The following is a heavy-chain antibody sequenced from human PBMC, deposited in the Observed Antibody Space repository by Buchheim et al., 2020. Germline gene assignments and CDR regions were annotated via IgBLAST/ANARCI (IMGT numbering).Heavy chain of an antibody. CDR2: ISYDGSNK. V-gene: IGHV3-30-3*01. CDR1: GFTFSSYA. Sequence: QVQLVESGGGVVQPGRSLRLSCAASGFTFSSYAMHWVRQAPGKGLEWVAVISYDGSNKYYADSVKGRFTISRDNSKNTLYLQMNSLRAEDTAVYYCARDYYDSSGYRNPNYWGQGTL. CDR3: ARDYYDSSGYRNPNY. D-gene: IGHD3-22*01. J-gene: IGHJ4*02.